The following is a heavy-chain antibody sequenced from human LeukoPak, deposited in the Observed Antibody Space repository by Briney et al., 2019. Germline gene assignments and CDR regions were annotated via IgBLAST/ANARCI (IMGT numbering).Heavy chain of an antibody. D-gene: IGHD4-17*01. CDR2: ISSPSTNI. CDR3: ARVAVTTADY. V-gene: IGHV3-48*02. Sequence: PGGSLRLSCAASGFMFTSYSMNWVRQAPGKGLEWVAYISSPSTNIYYVDSVKGRFTISRDNAKNSLYLQMNSLRDEDTAVYYCARVAVTTADYWGQGTLVTVSS. CDR1: GFMFTSYS. J-gene: IGHJ4*02.